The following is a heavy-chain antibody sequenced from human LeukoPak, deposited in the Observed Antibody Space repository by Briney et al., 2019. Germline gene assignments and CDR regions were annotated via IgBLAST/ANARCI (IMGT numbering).Heavy chain of an antibody. CDR2: IYSGGST. Sequence: GGSLRLSCAASGFTVISNYMSWVRPAPGKGLEWVSVIYSGGSTYYADSVKGRFTISRDNSKNTLYLQMNSLRAEDTAVYYCARGGPLGAFDIWGQGTMVTVSS. CDR3: ARGGPLGAFDI. V-gene: IGHV3-66*01. D-gene: IGHD2-15*01. J-gene: IGHJ3*02. CDR1: GFTVISNY.